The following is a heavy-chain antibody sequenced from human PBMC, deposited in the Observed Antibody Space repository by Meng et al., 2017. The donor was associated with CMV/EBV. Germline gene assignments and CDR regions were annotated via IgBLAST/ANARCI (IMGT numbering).Heavy chain of an antibody. Sequence: QRQLRQPRHGWVKLSASLSPTFTVSGGTSSSYYWSWIRQPAGKGLEWIGRIYTSGSTNYNPSLKSRVTMSVDTSKNQFSLKLSSVTAADTAVYYCATSSTMIVAGDYYFDYWGQGTLVTVSS. CDR1: GGTSSSYY. J-gene: IGHJ4*02. V-gene: IGHV4-4*07. D-gene: IGHD3-22*01. CDR2: IYTSGST. CDR3: ATSSTMIVAGDYYFDY.